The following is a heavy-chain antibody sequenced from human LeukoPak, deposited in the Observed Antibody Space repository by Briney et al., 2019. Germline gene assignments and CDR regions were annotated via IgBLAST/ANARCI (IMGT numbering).Heavy chain of an antibody. V-gene: IGHV3-23*01. CDR3: AKDHHSSSSPGLE. Sequence: GGSLRLSCAASGFTFSSYAMSWVRQAPGKGLEWVSAISGSGGSTYYADSVKGRFTISRDNSTNKLYLQMNSLRAEDTAVYYCAKDHHSSSSPGLEWGQGTLVTVSS. D-gene: IGHD6-13*01. CDR1: GFTFSSYA. CDR2: ISGSGGST. J-gene: IGHJ4*02.